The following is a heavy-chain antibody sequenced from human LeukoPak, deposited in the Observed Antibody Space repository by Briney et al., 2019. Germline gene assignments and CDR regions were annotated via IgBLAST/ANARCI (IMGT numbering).Heavy chain of an antibody. CDR3: ARHSLIGTTPFDY. V-gene: IGHV1-46*01. CDR1: GYTFISFY. J-gene: IGHJ4*02. D-gene: IGHD1-20*01. Sequence: GASGKVSCKASGYTFISFYMHWVRQAPGQGLEWMGVINPSGGSTPYAQQFQGRVTMTRDTSTSTLYMELSSLRSEDTAVYYCARHSLIGTTPFDYWGQGTLVTVTS. CDR2: INPSGGST.